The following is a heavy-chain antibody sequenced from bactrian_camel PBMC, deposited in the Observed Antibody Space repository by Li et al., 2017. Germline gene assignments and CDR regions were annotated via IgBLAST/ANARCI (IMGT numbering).Heavy chain of an antibody. V-gene: IGHV3S53*01. J-gene: IGHJ4*01. CDR3: AADRDPDDGRCFHGHLGGYSSRYKY. Sequence: HVQLVESGGGPVAAGGSLTLSCEASRSSARRNCMGWFRQAPGKEREGVAYTKYGDSFKGRFTISQDNAKDIVYLQMSSLKPEDTAVYYCAADRDPDDGRCFHGHLGGYSSRYKYWGQGTQVTVS. D-gene: IGHD7*01. CDR1: RSSARRNC. CDR2: T.